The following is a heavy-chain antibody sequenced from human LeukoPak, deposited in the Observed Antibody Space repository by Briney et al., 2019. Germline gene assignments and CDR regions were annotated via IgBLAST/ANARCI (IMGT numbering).Heavy chain of an antibody. D-gene: IGHD2-2*01. Sequence: SETLSLTCTVSGGSISSSSYYWGWIRQPPGKVLEWIGSIYYSGSTYYNPSLKSRVTISVDTSKNQFSLKLSSVTATDTAVYYCARLTSSSRSNFDYWGQGTLVTVSS. J-gene: IGHJ4*02. CDR3: ARLTSSSRSNFDY. V-gene: IGHV4-39*01. CDR2: IYYSGST. CDR1: GGSISSSSYY.